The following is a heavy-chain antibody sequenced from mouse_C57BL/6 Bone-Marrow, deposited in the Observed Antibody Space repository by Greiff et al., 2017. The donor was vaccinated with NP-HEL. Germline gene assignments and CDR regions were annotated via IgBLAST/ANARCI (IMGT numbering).Heavy chain of an antibody. D-gene: IGHD1-1*01. CDR1: GYAFSSYW. CDR3: ARYYGSSYYFDY. V-gene: IGHV1-80*01. CDR2: IYPGDGDT. Sequence: QVQLQQSGAELVKPGASVKISCKASGYAFSSYWMNWVKQRPGKGLEWIVQIYPGDGDTNYNGKFKGKATLTADKSSSTAYMQLSSLTSEDSAVYFCARYYGSSYYFDYWGQGTTLTVSS. J-gene: IGHJ2*01.